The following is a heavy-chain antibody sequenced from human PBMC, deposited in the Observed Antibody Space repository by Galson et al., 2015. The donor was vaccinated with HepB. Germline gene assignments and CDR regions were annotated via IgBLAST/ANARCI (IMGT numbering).Heavy chain of an antibody. CDR1: GFTCSSYA. CDR3: AREGSGSSPGIHDAFDI. D-gene: IGHD1-26*01. Sequence: SLRLSCAASGFTCSSYAMHWVRQAPGKGLEWVAVISYDGSNKYYADSVKGRFTISRDNSKNTLYLQMNSLRAEDTAVYYCAREGSGSSPGIHDAFDIWGQGTMVTVSS. CDR2: ISYDGSNK. V-gene: IGHV3-30-3*01. J-gene: IGHJ3*02.